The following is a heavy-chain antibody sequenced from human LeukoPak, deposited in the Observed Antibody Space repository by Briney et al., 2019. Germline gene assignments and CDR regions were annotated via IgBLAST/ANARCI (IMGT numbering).Heavy chain of an antibody. V-gene: IGHV4-59*02. CDR2: IYHSGST. CDR3: ARRMEYYYGNSGYYFDY. Sequence: TSETLSLTCSVSGDSVTSTYWSWIRQPPGKGLEWIGYIYHSGSTYYNPSLQSRVSISLDMSKNQFSLKLTSVTAADTAVYYCARRMEYYYGNSGYYFDYWGQGALVTVSS. D-gene: IGHD3-22*01. CDR1: GDSVTSTY. J-gene: IGHJ4*02.